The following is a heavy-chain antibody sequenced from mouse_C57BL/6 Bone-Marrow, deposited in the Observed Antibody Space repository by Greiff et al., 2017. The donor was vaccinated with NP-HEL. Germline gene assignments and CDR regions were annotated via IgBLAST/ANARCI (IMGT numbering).Heavy chain of an antibody. CDR1: GYTFTEYT. Sequence: QVQLQQSGAELVKPGASVKLSCKASGYTFTEYTIHWVKQRSGQGLEWIGWFYPGSGSIKYNEKFKDKATLTADESSSTVYMYLSRLTSADSAVYFCARHGDYFGSSYGYFDVWGTGTTVTVSS. D-gene: IGHD1-1*01. CDR2: FYPGSGSI. CDR3: ARHGDYFGSSYGYFDV. J-gene: IGHJ1*03. V-gene: IGHV1-62-2*01.